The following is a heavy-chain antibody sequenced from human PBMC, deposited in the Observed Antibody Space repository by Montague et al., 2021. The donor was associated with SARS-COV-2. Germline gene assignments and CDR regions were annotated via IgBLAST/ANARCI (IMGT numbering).Heavy chain of an antibody. V-gene: IGHV3-48*03. CDR2: ISSSGSTI. CDR1: GFTFGSYE. Sequence: SLRLSCAASGFTFGSYEMNWVRQAPGKGLEWVSYISSSGSTIYYADSVRGRFTISRDNAKNSLYLQMNSLRAEDAAVYYCARSYDILTGYQSQALDYWGQGTLVTVSS. CDR3: ARSYDILTGYQSQALDY. J-gene: IGHJ4*02. D-gene: IGHD3-9*01.